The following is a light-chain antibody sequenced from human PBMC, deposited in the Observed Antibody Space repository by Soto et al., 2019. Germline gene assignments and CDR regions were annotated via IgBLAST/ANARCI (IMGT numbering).Light chain of an antibody. CDR1: QSVSSSY. CDR2: GAS. CDR3: QQYQSLT. Sequence: IVLTQSPAILALSPGDRATLSCRASQSVSSSYLAWYQHKPGQAPRLLIHGASSRVTGIPDRFSGSGSGTDFTLTITRLEPEDFAVYYCQQYQSLTFGGGIKVEIK. J-gene: IGKJ4*01. V-gene: IGKV3-20*01.